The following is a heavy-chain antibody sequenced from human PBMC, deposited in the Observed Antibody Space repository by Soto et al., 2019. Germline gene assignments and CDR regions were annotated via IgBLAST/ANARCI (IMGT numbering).Heavy chain of an antibody. J-gene: IGHJ4*02. D-gene: IGHD2-21*02. Sequence: VQLLESGGGLVQPGGSLRLSCAASGLTFSSYAMSWVRQAPGKGLEWVSAISGSGGSTYYADSVKGRFTISRDNSKNTLYLQMNSLRAEDTAVYYSAKDPGGNSVYDYFDYWGQGTLVTVSS. V-gene: IGHV3-23*01. CDR3: AKDPGGNSVYDYFDY. CDR1: GLTFSSYA. CDR2: ISGSGGST.